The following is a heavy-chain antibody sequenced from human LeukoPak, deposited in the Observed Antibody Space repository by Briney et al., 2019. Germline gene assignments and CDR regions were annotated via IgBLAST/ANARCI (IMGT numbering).Heavy chain of an antibody. D-gene: IGHD2-2*01. Sequence: SETLSLTCTVSGGSISSGSYYWSWIRQPAGKGLEWIGRIYTSGSTNYNPSLKSRVTISVDTSKNQFSLKLSSVTAADTAVYYCARVVVPAANTPIFFDIWGQGTTVTVSS. V-gene: IGHV4-61*02. J-gene: IGHJ3*02. CDR1: GGSISSGSYY. CDR3: ARVVVPAANTPIFFDI. CDR2: IYTSGST.